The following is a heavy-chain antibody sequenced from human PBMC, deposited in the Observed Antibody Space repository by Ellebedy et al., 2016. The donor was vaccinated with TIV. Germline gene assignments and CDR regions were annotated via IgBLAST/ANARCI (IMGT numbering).Heavy chain of an antibody. CDR2: IIPIFGTA. J-gene: IGHJ6*02. D-gene: IGHD3-9*01. Sequence: SVKVSCXASGGTFSSYAISWVRQAPGQGLEWMGGIIPIFGTANYAQKFQGRVTITADKSTSTAYMELSSLRSEDTAVYYCARGAGYYDILTGYGMDVWGQGTTVTVSS. CDR3: ARGAGYYDILTGYGMDV. V-gene: IGHV1-69*06. CDR1: GGTFSSYA.